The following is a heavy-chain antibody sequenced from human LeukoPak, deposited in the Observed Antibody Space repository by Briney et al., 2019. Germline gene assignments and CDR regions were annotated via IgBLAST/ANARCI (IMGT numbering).Heavy chain of an antibody. V-gene: IGHV3-48*01. Sequence: GGSLRLSCAASGFTFSSYGMHWVRLAPGKGLEWVSYISSSSSTIYYADSVKGRFTISRDNAKNSLYLQMNSLRAEDTAVYYCARVGYDFWSGFLYYMDVWGKGTTVTVSS. CDR3: ARVGYDFWSGFLYYMDV. J-gene: IGHJ6*03. CDR1: GFTFSSYG. CDR2: ISSSSSTI. D-gene: IGHD3-3*01.